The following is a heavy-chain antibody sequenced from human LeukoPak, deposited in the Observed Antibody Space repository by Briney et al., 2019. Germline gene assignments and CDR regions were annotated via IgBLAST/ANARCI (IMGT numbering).Heavy chain of an antibody. CDR3: AKGRMAYCSSTSCYRTFDY. CDR1: GFTFSSYA. CDR2: ISDSGVVT. V-gene: IGHV3-23*01. Sequence: GGSLRLSCAASGFTFSSYAMSWVRTAPGKGLEWVSIISDSGVVTYYAHTVKGRVTISRDNSKNTLYLQMNSLRAEDTAVYYCAKGRMAYCSSTSCYRTFDYWGQETLVTVSS. D-gene: IGHD2-2*01. J-gene: IGHJ4*02.